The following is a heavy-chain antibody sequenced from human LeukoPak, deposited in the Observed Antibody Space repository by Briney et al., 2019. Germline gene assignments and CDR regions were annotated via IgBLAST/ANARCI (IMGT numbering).Heavy chain of an antibody. CDR1: GGSFSGYY. J-gene: IGHJ5*02. CDR2: INHSGST. V-gene: IGHV4-34*01. CDR3: ARGLGEVVVPAAITPINNWFDP. D-gene: IGHD2-2*02. Sequence: SETLSLTCAVYGGSFSGYYWGWIRQPPGKGLEWIGEINHSGSTNYNPSLKSRVTISVDTSKNQFSLKLSSVTAADTAVYYCARGLGEVVVPAAITPINNWFDPWGQGTLVTVSS.